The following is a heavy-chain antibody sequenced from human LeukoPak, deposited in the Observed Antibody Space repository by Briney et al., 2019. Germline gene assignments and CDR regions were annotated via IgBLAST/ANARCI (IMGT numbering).Heavy chain of an antibody. CDR3: AKSQGITLVRGVITPNWFDP. CDR2: TYFSGST. Sequence: SETLCLTCTVSGGAISSYSYSCAWIRQPPGKGLEWVGSTYFSGSTYSNTFLTSRVAISIDTSKPHFSLKLSSVTAADTAVYYCAKSQGITLVRGVITPNWFDPWGQGTLVTLSS. CDR1: GGAISSYSYS. D-gene: IGHD3-10*01. J-gene: IGHJ5*02. V-gene: IGHV4-39*07.